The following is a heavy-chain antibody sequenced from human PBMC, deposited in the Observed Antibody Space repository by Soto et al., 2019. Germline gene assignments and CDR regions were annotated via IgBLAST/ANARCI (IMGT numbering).Heavy chain of an antibody. CDR2: IYYSGST. Sequence: SETLSLTCTVSGGSISSYYWSWIRQPPGKGLEGIGYIYYSGSTNYNPSLKSRVTISVDTSKNQFSLKLSSVTAADTAVYYCARSTSSFTSDYWGQGTLVTVSS. D-gene: IGHD2-2*01. J-gene: IGHJ4*02. CDR1: GGSISSYY. V-gene: IGHV4-59*08. CDR3: ARSTSSFTSDY.